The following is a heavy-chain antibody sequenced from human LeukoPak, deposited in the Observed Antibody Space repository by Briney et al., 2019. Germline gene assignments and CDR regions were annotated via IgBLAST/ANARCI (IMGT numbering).Heavy chain of an antibody. J-gene: IGHJ5*02. CDR3: ARRIAVMSKWFDP. CDR2: IYPGDSDT. D-gene: IGHD6-13*01. Sequence: GESLKISCKGSGYSFTSYWIGWVRQMPGKCLKWMGIIYPGDSDTRYSPSFQGQVTISADKSISTAYLQWSSLKASDTAMYYCARRIAVMSKWFDPWGQGTLVTVSS. CDR1: GYSFTSYW. V-gene: IGHV5-51*01.